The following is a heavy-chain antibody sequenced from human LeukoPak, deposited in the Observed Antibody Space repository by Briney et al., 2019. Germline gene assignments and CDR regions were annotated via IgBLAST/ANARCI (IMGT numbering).Heavy chain of an antibody. V-gene: IGHV4-59*01. Sequence: PSETLSLTCTVSGGSISPYYWNWIRQPPGKGLEWIGYIYYSGSTNYNPSLKSRVTISLDMSKNQFSLKLSSVTAADTAIYYCARDVNCSGNSCYDSWGQGTLVTASS. CDR3: ARDVNCSGNSCYDS. D-gene: IGHD2-15*01. CDR1: GGSISPYY. J-gene: IGHJ4*02. CDR2: IYYSGST.